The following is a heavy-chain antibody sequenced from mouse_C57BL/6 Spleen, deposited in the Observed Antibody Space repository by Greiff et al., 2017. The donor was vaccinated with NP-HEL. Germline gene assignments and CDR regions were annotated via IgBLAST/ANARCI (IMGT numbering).Heavy chain of an antibody. J-gene: IGHJ4*01. D-gene: IGHD2-4*01. CDR2: IYPGSGNT. CDR1: GYTFTDYY. Sequence: QVQLKQSGAELVRPGASVKLSCKASGYTFTDYYINWVKQRPGQGLEWIARIYPGSGNTYYNEKFKGKATLTAEKSSSTAYIPLSSLTSEDSAVYFCARSYDYDWSYAMDYWGQGTSVTVSS. CDR3: ARSYDYDWSYAMDY. V-gene: IGHV1-76*01.